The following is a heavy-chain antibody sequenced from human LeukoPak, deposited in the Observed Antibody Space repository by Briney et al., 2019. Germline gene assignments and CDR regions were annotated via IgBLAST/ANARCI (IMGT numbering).Heavy chain of an antibody. D-gene: IGHD2-2*01. CDR3: ARLKMEISRHPVC. CDR1: LYTFTRQL. J-gene: IGHJ4*02. Sequence: ASVKVSYKDSLYTFTRQLMLLVRQAPGQGLEWMGWINPNSGGTNYAQKFQGRVTMTRDTSINTAYMELSRLRFDDTAVYYCARLKMEISRHPVCWGQGTLVTVSS. CDR2: INPNSGGT. V-gene: IGHV1-2*02.